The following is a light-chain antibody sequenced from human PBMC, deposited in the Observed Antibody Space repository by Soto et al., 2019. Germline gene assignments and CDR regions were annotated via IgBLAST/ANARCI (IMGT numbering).Light chain of an antibody. CDR3: KSYAGSNTDV. J-gene: IGLJ1*01. CDR2: EVV. V-gene: IGLV2-8*01. Sequence: SALTQPPSASGSPGQSVTISCSGTKNDIGVYDFVSWYQHHPGKAPRLIIYEVVQRPSGVPDRFSGSKSGNTASLTVSGLQAADEADYFCKSYAGSNTDVFVTGTKVTGL. CDR1: KNDIGVYDF.